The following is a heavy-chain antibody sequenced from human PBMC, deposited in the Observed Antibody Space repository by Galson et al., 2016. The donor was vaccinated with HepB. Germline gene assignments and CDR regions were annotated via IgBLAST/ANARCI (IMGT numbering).Heavy chain of an antibody. J-gene: IGHJ4*02. CDR1: GFTFNNHA. Sequence: SLRLSCAASGFTFNNHAIHWVRQAPGKGLEWLSIISYDGSHEDCADSVKGRFTISRDNSKNTAYLQINSLRPDDTAVYYCAMWAGTATTLFWSGPFDYWGQGTLVTVSS. CDR3: AMWAGTATTLFWSGPFDY. V-gene: IGHV3-30-3*01. CDR2: ISYDGSHE. D-gene: IGHD1-14*01.